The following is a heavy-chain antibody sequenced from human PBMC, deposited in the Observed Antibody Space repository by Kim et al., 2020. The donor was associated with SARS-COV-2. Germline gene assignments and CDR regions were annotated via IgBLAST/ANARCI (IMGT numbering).Heavy chain of an antibody. Sequence: TNTNPTPKSRVNISVDTSKNQFSLKLSSVTAADTAVYYCARDRYGVFDYWGQGTLVTVSS. CDR3: ARDRYGVFDY. J-gene: IGHJ4*02. D-gene: IGHD4-17*01. V-gene: IGHV4-59*01. CDR2: T.